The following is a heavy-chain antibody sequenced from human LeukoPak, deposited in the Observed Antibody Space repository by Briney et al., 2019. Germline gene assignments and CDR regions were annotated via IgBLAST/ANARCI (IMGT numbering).Heavy chain of an antibody. V-gene: IGHV4-31*03. CDR2: IYYSGST. CDR1: GGSISSGGYY. D-gene: IGHD3-22*01. Sequence: PSETLSLTCTVSGGSISSGGYYWSWIRQHPGKGLEWIGYIYYSGSTYYNPSLKSRVTISVDTSKNQFSLKLSSVTAADTAVYYCARGSRYYYDSSGPHDFDYWGQGTLVTVSS. CDR3: ARGSRYYYDSSGPHDFDY. J-gene: IGHJ4*02.